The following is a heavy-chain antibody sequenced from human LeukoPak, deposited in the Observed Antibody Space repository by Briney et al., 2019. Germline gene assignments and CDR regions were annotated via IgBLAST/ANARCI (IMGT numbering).Heavy chain of an antibody. CDR3: ARVADWLLYPGYMDV. Sequence: GASVKVSCKASGYTFTDYYLHWVRQAPGQGLEWMGWINPNSGGTNYAQKFQGRVTMTRDTSIGTAYMELSRLRSDDTAVYYCARVADWLLYPGYMDVWGKGTTVTVSS. V-gene: IGHV1-2*02. D-gene: IGHD3-9*01. CDR2: INPNSGGT. J-gene: IGHJ6*03. CDR1: GYTFTDYY.